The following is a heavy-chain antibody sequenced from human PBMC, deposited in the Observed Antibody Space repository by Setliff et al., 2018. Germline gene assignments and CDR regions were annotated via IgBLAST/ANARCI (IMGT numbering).Heavy chain of an antibody. D-gene: IGHD2-21*01. V-gene: IGHV3-74*01. J-gene: IGHJ4*02. Sequence: PGGSLRLSCAASGFTFSSYWMHWVRQAPGMGLVWVSRINSDGSSTSYADSVKGRFTISRDNAKNTLYLQMNSLRAEDTAVYYCARDSLYCGGDCDFDYWGQGTLVTVSS. CDR1: GFTFSSYW. CDR3: ARDSLYCGGDCDFDY. CDR2: INSDGSST.